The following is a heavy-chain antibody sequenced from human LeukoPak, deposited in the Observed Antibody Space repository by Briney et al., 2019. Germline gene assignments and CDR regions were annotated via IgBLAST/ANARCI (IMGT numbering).Heavy chain of an antibody. J-gene: IGHJ4*02. CDR1: GGSISSYY. V-gene: IGHV4-59*01. CDR2: IYYSGST. D-gene: IGHD3-10*01. CDR3: ARYDDSGSYFDY. Sequence: SETLSLTCTVSGGSISSYYWSWIRQPPGKGLGWIGYIYYSGSTNYNPSLKSRVTISVDTSKNQFSLKLSSVTAADTAVYYCARYDDSGSYFDYWGQGTLVTVSS.